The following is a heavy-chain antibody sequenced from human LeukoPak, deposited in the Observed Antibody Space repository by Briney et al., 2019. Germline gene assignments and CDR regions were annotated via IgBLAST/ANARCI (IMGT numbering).Heavy chain of an antibody. CDR3: ARYAYSSSWYRYGMDV. CDR2: IGIRGDT. CDR1: GFTFIDYD. J-gene: IGHJ6*02. Sequence: GGSLRLSCAASGFTFIDYDMHWVRQVIGKGLEWVSAIGIRGDTHYSGSVKGRLTISRENAESSLYLQMNSLRAEDTAVYYCARYAYSSSWYRYGMDVWGQGTTVTVSS. D-gene: IGHD6-13*01. V-gene: IGHV3-13*01.